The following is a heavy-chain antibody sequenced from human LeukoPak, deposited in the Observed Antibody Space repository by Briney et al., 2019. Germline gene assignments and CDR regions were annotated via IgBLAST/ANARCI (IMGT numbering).Heavy chain of an antibody. CDR3: ARGRLGYFDY. J-gene: IGHJ4*02. Sequence: SETLSLTCTVSGGSVSSGSYYWSWIRQPPGKGLEWIGEINHSGSTNYNPSLKSRVTISVDTSKNQFSLKLSSVTAADTAVYYCARGRLGYFDYWGQGTLVTVSS. CDR2: INHSGST. D-gene: IGHD7-27*01. V-gene: IGHV4-39*07. CDR1: GGSVSSGSYY.